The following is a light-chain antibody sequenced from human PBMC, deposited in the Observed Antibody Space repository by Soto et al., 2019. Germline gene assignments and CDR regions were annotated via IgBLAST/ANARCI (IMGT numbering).Light chain of an antibody. CDR2: GAS. CDR3: QQYSDWWT. Sequence: EIVLTQSPGTLSLSPGERATLSCRASQSVSSSYLAWYQQKPGQAPRLLIYGASTRATGIPARFSGSGSVTEFTLTISSLQSEDFAVYYCQQYSDWWTFGQGTKVDIK. V-gene: IGKV3-15*01. CDR1: QSVSSSY. J-gene: IGKJ1*01.